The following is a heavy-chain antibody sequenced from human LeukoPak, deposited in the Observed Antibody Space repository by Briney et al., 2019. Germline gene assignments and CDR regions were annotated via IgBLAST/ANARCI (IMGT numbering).Heavy chain of an antibody. V-gene: IGHV4-34*01. CDR1: GGSFSGYY. Sequence: SETPSLTCAVYGGSFSGYYWSWIRQPPGKGLEWIGEINHSGSTNYNPSLKSRVTISVDTSKNQFSLKLSSVTAADTAVYYCARGRDYYDTRDAFDIWGQGTMVTVSS. D-gene: IGHD3-22*01. J-gene: IGHJ3*02. CDR2: INHSGST. CDR3: ARGRDYYDTRDAFDI.